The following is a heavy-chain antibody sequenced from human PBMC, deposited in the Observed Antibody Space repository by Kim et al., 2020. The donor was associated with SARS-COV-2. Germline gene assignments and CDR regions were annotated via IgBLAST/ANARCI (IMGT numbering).Heavy chain of an antibody. D-gene: IGHD1-20*01. V-gene: IGHV4-59*01. J-gene: IGHJ6*03. CDR1: GGSISSYY. Sequence: SETLSLTCTVSGGSISSYYWSWIRQPPGKGLEWIGYIYYSGSTNYNPSLKSRVTISVDTSKNQFSLKLSSVTAADTAVYYCARTTENNSADYYYYYMDVWGKGTTVTVSS. CDR2: IYYSGST. CDR3: ARTTENNSADYYYYYMDV.